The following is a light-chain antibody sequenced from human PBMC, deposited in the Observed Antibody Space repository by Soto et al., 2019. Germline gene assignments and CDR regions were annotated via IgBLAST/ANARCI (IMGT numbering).Light chain of an antibody. J-gene: IGKJ4*01. CDR2: DAS. Sequence: SLSPGERATLSCRASQSVSSYLAWYQQKPGQAPRLLIYDASNRATGIPARFSGSGSGTDFTLTISSLEPEDFAVYYCQKRSNWPPLTFGGGTKVEIK. CDR3: QKRSNWPPLT. V-gene: IGKV3-11*01. CDR1: QSVSSY.